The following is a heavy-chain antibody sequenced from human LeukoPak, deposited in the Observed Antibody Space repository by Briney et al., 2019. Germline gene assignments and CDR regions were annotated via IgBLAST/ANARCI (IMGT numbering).Heavy chain of an antibody. CDR2: INHSGST. Sequence: SETLSLTCTVSGGSISSYYWSWIRQPPGKGLEWIGEINHSGSTNYNPSLKSRVTISVDTSKNQFSLKLSSVTAADTAVYYCARVGSTYCSSTSCYTVSYDYWGQGTLVTVSS. D-gene: IGHD2-2*02. J-gene: IGHJ4*02. CDR1: GGSISSYY. V-gene: IGHV4-34*01. CDR3: ARVGSTYCSSTSCYTVSYDY.